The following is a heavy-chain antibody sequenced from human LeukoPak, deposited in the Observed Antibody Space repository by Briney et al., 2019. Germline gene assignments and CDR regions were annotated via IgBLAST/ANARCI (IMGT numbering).Heavy chain of an antibody. Sequence: SETLSLTCAVYGGSFSGYYWSWIRQPPGKGLEWIGEINHSGRINCNPSLKSRVTISVHTSKNQFSLKLSSVTAADTAVYYCASPSSGYYSYDAFDIWGQGTMVTVSS. CDR2: INHSGRI. D-gene: IGHD3-22*01. V-gene: IGHV4-34*01. CDR1: GGSFSGYY. CDR3: ASPSSGYYSYDAFDI. J-gene: IGHJ3*02.